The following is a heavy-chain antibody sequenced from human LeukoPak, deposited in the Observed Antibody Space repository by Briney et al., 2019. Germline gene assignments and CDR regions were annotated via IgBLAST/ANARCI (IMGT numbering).Heavy chain of an antibody. D-gene: IGHD4-17*01. CDR2: IYSGGST. CDR1: GFTVSSNY. J-gene: IGHJ5*02. V-gene: IGHV3-66*01. Sequence: PGGSLRLSCAASGFTVSSNYMSWVRQAPGKGLEWVSVIYSGGSTYYADSVKGRFTISRDNAKNSLYLQMNSLRAEDTAVYYCARDQRVGQTVTTPMAWFDPWGQGTLVTVSS. CDR3: ARDQRVGQTVTTPMAWFDP.